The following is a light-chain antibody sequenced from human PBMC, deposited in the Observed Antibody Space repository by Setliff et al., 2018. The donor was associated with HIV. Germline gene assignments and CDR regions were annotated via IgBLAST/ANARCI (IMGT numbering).Light chain of an antibody. CDR1: SSDIGTYNL. V-gene: IGLV2-23*01. Sequence: QSVLTQPASVSGSPGQPITISCTGTSSDIGTYNLVSWYQQYPGKAPKLMIYDDSKRPSGLSNRFSGSKSGNTASLTISGLQAEDEADYYCCSYAGSATWVFGGGTK. CDR2: DDS. CDR3: CSYAGSATWV. J-gene: IGLJ2*01.